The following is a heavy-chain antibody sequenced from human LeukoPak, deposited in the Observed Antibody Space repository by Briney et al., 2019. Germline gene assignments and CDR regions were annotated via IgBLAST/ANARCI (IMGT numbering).Heavy chain of an antibody. CDR3: ASGLFAIDY. D-gene: IGHD3-16*01. Sequence: TGGSLRLSCAASGFTFSSYAMSWVRQAPGKGLEWVSSISSSSSYIYYADSVKGRFTISRDNAKNSLYLQMNSLRAEDTAVYYCASGLFAIDYWGQGTLVTVSS. CDR2: ISSSSSYI. J-gene: IGHJ4*02. V-gene: IGHV3-21*01. CDR1: GFTFSSYA.